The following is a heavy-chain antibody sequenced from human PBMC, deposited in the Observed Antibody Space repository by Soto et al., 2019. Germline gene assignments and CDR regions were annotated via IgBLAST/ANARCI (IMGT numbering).Heavy chain of an antibody. Sequence: GGSLRLSCSASGFTFSSYAMHWVRQAPGKGLEYVSAISSNGGSTYYADSVKGRFTISRDNSKNTLYLQMSSLRAEDTAVYYCVKARTIIYYYYYYGMDVWGQGTTVTVSS. D-gene: IGHD1-7*01. CDR1: GFTFSSYA. J-gene: IGHJ6*02. V-gene: IGHV3-64D*06. CDR2: ISSNGGST. CDR3: VKARTIIYYYYYYGMDV.